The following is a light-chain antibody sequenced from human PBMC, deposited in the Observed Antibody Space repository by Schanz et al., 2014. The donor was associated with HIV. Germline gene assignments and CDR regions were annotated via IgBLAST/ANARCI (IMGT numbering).Light chain of an antibody. CDR1: QSVRSNY. J-gene: IGKJ3*01. CDR3: QQYGSSGT. V-gene: IGKV3-20*01. Sequence: EIVMTQSPATLSVSPGERATLSCRASQSVRSNYLAWYQQKPGQAPRLLIYGASNRATGIPDRFSGSGSGTDFALTISRLEPEDFAVYYCQQYGSSGTFGPGTKVHIK. CDR2: GAS.